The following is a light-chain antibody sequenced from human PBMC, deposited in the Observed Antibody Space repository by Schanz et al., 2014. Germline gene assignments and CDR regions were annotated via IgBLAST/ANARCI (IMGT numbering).Light chain of an antibody. CDR1: QSVSSS. CDR3: QQYGSSSWT. V-gene: IGKV3-20*01. Sequence: EIVLTQSPATLSLSPGERATLSCRASQSVSSSLAWYQQKPGQAPRLLIYGTSSRATGIPDRFSGSGSGTDFTLTISRLDPEDFAVYYCQQYGSSSWTFGQGTKVEIK. CDR2: GTS. J-gene: IGKJ1*01.